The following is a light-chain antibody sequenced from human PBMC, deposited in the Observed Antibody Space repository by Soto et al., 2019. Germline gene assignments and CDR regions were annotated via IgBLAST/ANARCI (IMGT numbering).Light chain of an antibody. CDR2: AAS. V-gene: IGKV1-8*01. CDR1: QGISSY. CDR3: QQYYSYPPLP. J-gene: IGKJ4*01. Sequence: AIRMTQSPSSFSASTVDRVTITCRASQGISSYLAWYQQKPGKAPKILIYAASTLKSGVPSRFSGSGSGTNFNLTISCLQSEDVANNYCQQYYSYPPLPFGGGTKVEIK.